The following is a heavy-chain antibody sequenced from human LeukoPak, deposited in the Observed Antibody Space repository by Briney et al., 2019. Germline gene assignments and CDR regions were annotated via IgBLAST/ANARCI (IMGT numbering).Heavy chain of an antibody. V-gene: IGHV3-48*03. CDR1: GFIFSTYE. CDR3: APAYYDISTGYYNDY. CDR2: ISPGGDTK. D-gene: IGHD3-9*01. J-gene: IGHJ4*02. Sequence: GGSLRLSCAASGFIFSTYEMSWVRQAPGKGLEWLSYISPGGDTKYYAASVKGRFTISRDNAKNSLYLQMNSLRAEDTAVYYCAPAYYDISTGYYNDYWGQATLVTVSS.